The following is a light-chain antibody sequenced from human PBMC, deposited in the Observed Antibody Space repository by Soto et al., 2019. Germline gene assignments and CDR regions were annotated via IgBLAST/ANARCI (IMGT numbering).Light chain of an antibody. CDR3: QQRFNWPRFT. V-gene: IGKV3-11*01. CDR2: DAS. Sequence: EIVLTQSPATLSLSPGERATLSCRASQSVSSYLAWYQQKPGQAPRLLIYDASNRATGIPARFSGGGSGTAFTLTISSLEPEDCAVYYCQQRFNWPRFTFGQGTKLEIK. J-gene: IGKJ2*01. CDR1: QSVSSY.